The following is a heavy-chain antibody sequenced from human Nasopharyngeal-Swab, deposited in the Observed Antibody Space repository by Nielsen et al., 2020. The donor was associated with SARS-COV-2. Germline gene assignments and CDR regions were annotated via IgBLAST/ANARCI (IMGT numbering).Heavy chain of an antibody. CDR3: AKDVMRWAFDA. Sequence: GESLKISCAASGFTFSSFAMSWVRQAPGKGLEWVSVTEIGGTTHYADSVRGRFTISRDTSNNKLNLQMTSLRAEDTGVYYSAKDVMRWAFDAWGQGTMVTVSS. CDR2: TEIGGTT. D-gene: IGHD2-15*01. J-gene: IGHJ3*01. V-gene: IGHV3-23*01. CDR1: GFTFSSFA.